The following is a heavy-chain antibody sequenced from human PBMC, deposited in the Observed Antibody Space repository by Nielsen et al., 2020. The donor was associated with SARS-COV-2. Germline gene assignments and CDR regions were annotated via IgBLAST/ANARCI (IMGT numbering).Heavy chain of an antibody. CDR2: ISGSGGST. J-gene: IGHJ4*02. Sequence: GESLKISCAASGFTFSSYAMRWVRQAPGKGLEWVSAISGSGGSTYYADSVKGRFTISRDNFKNALYPQMNSLRAEDTAVYYCAKAGSHSYFDHWGQGTLVTVSS. CDR3: AKAGSHSYFDH. D-gene: IGHD1-26*01. CDR1: GFTFSSYA. V-gene: IGHV3-23*01.